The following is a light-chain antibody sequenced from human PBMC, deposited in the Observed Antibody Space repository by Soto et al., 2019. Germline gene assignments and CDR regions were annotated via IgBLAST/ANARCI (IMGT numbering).Light chain of an antibody. J-gene: IGLJ3*02. Sequence: QSALTQPPSASGSPGQSVTISCTGNSSDVGGYNYVSWYQQLPGKAPKLMIYAVSKRPSGVPDRFSGSKSGNTASLTVSGLQAEDEADYYCSAYAGSNNLVFGGGTKLTVL. V-gene: IGLV2-8*01. CDR2: AVS. CDR1: SSDVGGYNY. CDR3: SAYAGSNNLV.